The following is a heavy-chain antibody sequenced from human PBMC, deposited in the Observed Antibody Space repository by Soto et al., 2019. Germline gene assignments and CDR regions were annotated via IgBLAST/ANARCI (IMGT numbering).Heavy chain of an antibody. CDR2: INPSGGST. D-gene: IGHD3-10*01. V-gene: IGHV1-46*01. CDR3: ARYATMVRGVIAKYYYYYGMDV. Sequence: ASVKVSCKASGYTFTSYYMHWVRQAPGQGLEWMGIINPSGGSTSYAQKFQGRVTMTRDTSTSTVYMELSSLRSEDTAVYYCARYATMVRGVIAKYYYYYGMDVWGQGTTVTVSS. CDR1: GYTFTSYY. J-gene: IGHJ6*02.